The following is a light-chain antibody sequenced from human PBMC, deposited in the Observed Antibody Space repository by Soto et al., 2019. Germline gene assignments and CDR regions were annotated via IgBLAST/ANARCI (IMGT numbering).Light chain of an antibody. CDR2: EVS. Sequence: QSPLTQPASVSGSPGQSITISCTGTSSDVGRYNLVSWYQQHPGKAPKLMIYEVSKRPSGVSNRFSGSKSVNTASLTISGLQAEDEADYYCCSYAGSSTCNWVFGGGTKLTVL. CDR3: CSYAGSSTCNWV. CDR1: SSDVGRYNL. J-gene: IGLJ3*02. V-gene: IGLV2-23*02.